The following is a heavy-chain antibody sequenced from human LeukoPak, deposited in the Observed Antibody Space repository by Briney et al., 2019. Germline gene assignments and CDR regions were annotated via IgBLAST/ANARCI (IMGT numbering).Heavy chain of an antibody. Sequence: GGSLRLSCAASGFTFSSYGMHWVRQAPGKGLEWVAFIRYDGSNKYYADSVKGRFTISRDNSKNTLNLQMNSLRAEDTAVYYCAKDLRNHNYYYDSSAYYDYWGQGTLVTVSP. CDR2: IRYDGSNK. D-gene: IGHD3-22*01. J-gene: IGHJ4*02. V-gene: IGHV3-30*02. CDR3: AKDLRNHNYYYDSSAYYDY. CDR1: GFTFSSYG.